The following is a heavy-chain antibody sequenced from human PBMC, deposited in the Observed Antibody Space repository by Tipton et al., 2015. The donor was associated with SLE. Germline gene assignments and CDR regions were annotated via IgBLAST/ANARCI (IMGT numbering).Heavy chain of an antibody. CDR1: GFTFSSYW. CDR3: AREEGSSDWYFDL. Sequence: SLRLSCAAPGFTFSSYWMSWARQAPGKGLEWVANIKQDGSEKHYVDSVKGRFTISGDNAKNSLYLQINSLRAEDTAVYYCAREEGSSDWYFDLWGRGTLVTVSS. J-gene: IGHJ2*01. D-gene: IGHD2-15*01. CDR2: IKQDGSEK. V-gene: IGHV3-7*03.